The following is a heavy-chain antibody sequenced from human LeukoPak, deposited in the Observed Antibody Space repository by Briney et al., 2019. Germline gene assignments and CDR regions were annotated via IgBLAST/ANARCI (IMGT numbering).Heavy chain of an antibody. V-gene: IGHV1-46*01. CDR1: GYTFTSYY. J-gene: IGHJ4*02. Sequence: ASVKVSCKASGYTFTSYYMHWVRQAPGQGLEWMGIINPSGGSTSYAQKFQGRVTMTRDMSTSTVYMELSSLRSEDTAVYYCARDAVDTAMVETYYFDYWGQGTLVTVSS. CDR3: ARDAVDTAMVETYYFDY. D-gene: IGHD5-18*01. CDR2: INPSGGST.